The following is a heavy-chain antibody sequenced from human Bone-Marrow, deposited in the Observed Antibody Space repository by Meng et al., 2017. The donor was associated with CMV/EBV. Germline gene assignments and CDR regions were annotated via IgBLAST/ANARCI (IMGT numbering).Heavy chain of an antibody. CDR1: TKDGYY. D-gene: IGHD4-11*01. CDR2: IYNSGSA. CDR3: ARGRWSTVTYEVYRYFDL. J-gene: IGHJ2*01. Sequence: TKDGYYWSWIRQRPGKRLEWIGLIYNSGSAHYNPSLESRVTISVVETSTNRFSLKLRSVTAADTAVYFCARGRWSTVTYEVYRYFDLWGRGTLVTVSS. V-gene: IGHV4-31*02.